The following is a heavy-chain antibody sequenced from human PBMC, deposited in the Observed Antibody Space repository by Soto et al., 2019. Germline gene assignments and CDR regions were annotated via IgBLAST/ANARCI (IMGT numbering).Heavy chain of an antibody. CDR3: ARGCSGGSCPFDY. CDR2: ISYDGSNK. V-gene: IGHV3-30-3*01. D-gene: IGHD2-15*01. J-gene: IGHJ4*02. CDR1: GFTFSSYA. Sequence: QVQLVESGGGVVQPGRSLRLSCAASGFTFSSYAMHWVRQAPGKGLEWVAVISYDGSNKYYADSVKGRFTISRDNSKNTLYLQMNSLRAEDTAVYYCARGCSGGSCPFDYWGQGTLVTVSS.